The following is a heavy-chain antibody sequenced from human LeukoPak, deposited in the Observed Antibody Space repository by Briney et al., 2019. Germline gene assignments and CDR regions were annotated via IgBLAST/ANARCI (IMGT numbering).Heavy chain of an antibody. V-gene: IGHV3-23*01. J-gene: IGHJ4*02. CDR1: GFTFSTYA. Sequence: GGSLRLSCAASGFTFSTYAMGWVRQAPGKGLEWVSVISGGGGSTYYADSVKGRFTISRDNSKNTLYLQMNSLRVEDTAVYYCAPGRAADALFDSWGQGTLVTVSS. D-gene: IGHD6-13*01. CDR2: ISGGGGST. CDR3: APGRAADALFDS.